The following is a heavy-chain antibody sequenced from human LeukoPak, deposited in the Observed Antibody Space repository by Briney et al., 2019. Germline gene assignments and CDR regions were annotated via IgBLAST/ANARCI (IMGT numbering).Heavy chain of an antibody. V-gene: IGHV1-2*02. D-gene: IGHD3-10*01. CDR2: ITPNGGST. Sequence: ASVKVSCKASGYTFTGYYMHWVRQAPGQGLEWMGWITPNGGSTNYAQKFQGRVTMTRNTSISTAYMELSRLRSDDTAVYYCARDRGGVGDYWGQGTLVTVSS. CDR1: GYTFTGYY. CDR3: ARDRGGVGDY. J-gene: IGHJ4*02.